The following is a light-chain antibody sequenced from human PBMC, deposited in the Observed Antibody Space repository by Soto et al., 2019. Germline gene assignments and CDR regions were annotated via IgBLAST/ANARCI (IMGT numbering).Light chain of an antibody. J-gene: IGKJ5*01. V-gene: IGKV3-20*01. CDR3: QQYGSSQII. Sequence: EIVLTQSPGTLSLSPGERATLSCRASQSVSSSYLAWYQQKPGQAPRLLILGASSRATGIPDRFSGSGSGTDFTLTISRLEPEDFEVYYCQQYGSSQIIFGQGTRLDI. CDR2: GAS. CDR1: QSVSSSY.